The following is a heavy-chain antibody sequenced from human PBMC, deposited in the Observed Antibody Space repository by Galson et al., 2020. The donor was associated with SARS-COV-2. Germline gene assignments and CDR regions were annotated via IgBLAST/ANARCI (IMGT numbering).Heavy chain of an antibody. Sequence: ASVKVSCKVSGYTLTELSMHWVRQAPGKGLEWMGGFDPEDGETIYAQKFQGRVTMTEDTSTDTAYMELSSLRSEDTAVYYCATVISAAAGTRSWDFDYWGQGTLVTVSS. D-gene: IGHD6-13*01. CDR1: GYTLTELS. CDR3: ATVISAAAGTRSWDFDY. CDR2: FDPEDGET. V-gene: IGHV1-24*01. J-gene: IGHJ4*02.